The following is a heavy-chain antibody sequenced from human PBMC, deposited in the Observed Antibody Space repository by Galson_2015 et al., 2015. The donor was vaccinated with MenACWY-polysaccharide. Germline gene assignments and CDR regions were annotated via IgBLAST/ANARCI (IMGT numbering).Heavy chain of an antibody. Sequence: SLRLSCAAPGATFSSYAFSWVRQAPGKGLEWVATISGSGRSTFYADSVQGRFILSRDNPKNTLQLQMNSLRAEDTAVYYCANDLGWGSEYNYGPLGLYWGQGTLVTVSS. D-gene: IGHD5-18*01. CDR3: ANDLGWGSEYNYGPLGLY. V-gene: IGHV3-23*01. CDR1: GATFSSYA. J-gene: IGHJ4*01. CDR2: ISGSGRST.